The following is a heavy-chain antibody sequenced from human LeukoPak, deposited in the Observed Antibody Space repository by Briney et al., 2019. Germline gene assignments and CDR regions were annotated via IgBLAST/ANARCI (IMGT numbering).Heavy chain of an antibody. Sequence: GGSLRLSCAASGFTFSSYSMNWVRQAPGKGLEWVSSISSSSSYIYYADSVKGRFTISRDNAKNSLYLQMNSLRAEDTAVYYCAREDYDFWSGYSRPYDYWGQGTLVTVSS. D-gene: IGHD3-3*01. CDR3: AREDYDFWSGYSRPYDY. J-gene: IGHJ4*02. CDR2: ISSSSSYI. V-gene: IGHV3-21*01. CDR1: GFTFSSYS.